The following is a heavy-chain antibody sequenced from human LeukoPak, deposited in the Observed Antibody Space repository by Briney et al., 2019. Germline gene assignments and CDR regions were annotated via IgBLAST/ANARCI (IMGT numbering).Heavy chain of an antibody. J-gene: IGHJ5*02. CDR1: GYTFTAYY. CDR3: ARGVGVDSLRRLDP. D-gene: IGHD3-22*01. V-gene: IGHV1-2*02. Sequence: ASMKVSCKPSGYTFTAYYIHWVRQAPGQGLEWMGWINPNSGGTDYAQKFQGRVTMTRDTSISTVYMELSRLTYDDTAVYYCARGVGVDSLRRLDPWGQGTLGTVSS. CDR2: INPNSGGT.